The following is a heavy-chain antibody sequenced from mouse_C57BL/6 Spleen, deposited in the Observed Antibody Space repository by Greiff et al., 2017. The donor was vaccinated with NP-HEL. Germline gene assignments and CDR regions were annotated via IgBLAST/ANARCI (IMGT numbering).Heavy chain of an antibody. CDR2: IDPKSGGT. CDR1: GYTLTSYG. Sequence: QVQLQQPGAELVKPGASGRRSCKASGYTLTSYGRHWVRRRPGRGLEGIGRIDPKSGGTKYNEKFKSKATLTVDKPSSTAYMQLSSLTSEDSAVYYCARKGYSNSYAMDYWGQGTSVTVSS. CDR3: ARKGYSNSYAMDY. D-gene: IGHD2-5*01. J-gene: IGHJ4*01. V-gene: IGHV1-72*01.